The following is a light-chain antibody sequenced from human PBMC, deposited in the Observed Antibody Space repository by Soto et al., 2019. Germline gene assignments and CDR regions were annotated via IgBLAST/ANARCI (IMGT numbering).Light chain of an antibody. V-gene: IGLV2-14*03. CDR1: SSDVGAYNY. Sequence: XSVLTQPASVSGSPGQSITISCAGTSSDVGAYNYVSWYQHHPGKAPKLMIYDVNNRPSGDSNRFSGSKSGNTASLTISGLQAEDEADYYCSSWTSGATYVFGSGTKVTVL. CDR3: SSWTSGATYV. J-gene: IGLJ1*01. CDR2: DVN.